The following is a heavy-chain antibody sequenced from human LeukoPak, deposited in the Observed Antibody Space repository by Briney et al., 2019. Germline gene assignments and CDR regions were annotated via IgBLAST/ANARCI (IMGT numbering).Heavy chain of an antibody. V-gene: IGHV3-23*01. CDR3: VKEHVDRGFTRSFEI. J-gene: IGHJ3*02. D-gene: IGHD3-10*01. CDR1: GFTFRTNA. Sequence: PGGSLRLYCAASGFTFRTNARSWVRQAPGKGLEWVSAISATNTYYADAVKGRFTISRDDSKNTVYLHMNSLTAEDRAVYYCVKEHVDRGFTRSFEIWGQGTVVTVSS. CDR2: ISATNT.